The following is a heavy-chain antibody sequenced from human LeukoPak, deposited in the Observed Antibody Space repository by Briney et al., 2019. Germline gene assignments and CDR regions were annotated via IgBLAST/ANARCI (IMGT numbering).Heavy chain of an antibody. CDR1: GFTFSSHG. J-gene: IGHJ3*02. CDR3: ARSDIVATIDAFDI. D-gene: IGHD5-12*01. Sequence: GGSLRLSCAASGFTFSSHGMHWVRQAPGKGLEWVAVIWYDGSNKYYADSVKGRFTISRNNSKNTLYLQMNSLRAEDTAVYHCARSDIVATIDAFDIWGQGTMVTVSS. V-gene: IGHV3-33*08. CDR2: IWYDGSNK.